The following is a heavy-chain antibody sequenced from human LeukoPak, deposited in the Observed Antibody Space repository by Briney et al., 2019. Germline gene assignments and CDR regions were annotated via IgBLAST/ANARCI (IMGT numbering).Heavy chain of an antibody. D-gene: IGHD1-26*01. CDR2: INHSEST. Sequence: PSETLSLTCAVYSESFIGYFWSWIRQPPGKGLEWIGEINHSESTNYNPSLKSRVTISVDASKNQFSLKLTSVTAADTAMYYCARIRGWEGSRSYYYYYMDVWGKGTTVTVSS. CDR1: SESFIGYF. J-gene: IGHJ6*03. CDR3: ARIRGWEGSRSYYYYYMDV. V-gene: IGHV4-34*01.